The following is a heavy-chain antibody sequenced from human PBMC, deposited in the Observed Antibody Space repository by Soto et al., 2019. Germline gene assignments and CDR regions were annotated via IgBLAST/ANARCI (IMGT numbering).Heavy chain of an antibody. V-gene: IGHV3-33*01. CDR3: ARGSYDYYYGMDV. J-gene: IGHJ6*02. D-gene: IGHD1-26*01. Sequence: QVQLVESGGGVVQPGRSLRLSCAASGFTFSSYGMHWVRQAPGKGLEWVAVIWYDGSNKYYADSVKGRFTISRDNSKNTLYLQMNSLGAEDTAVYYCARGSYDYYYGMDVWGQGTTVTVSS. CDR1: GFTFSSYG. CDR2: IWYDGSNK.